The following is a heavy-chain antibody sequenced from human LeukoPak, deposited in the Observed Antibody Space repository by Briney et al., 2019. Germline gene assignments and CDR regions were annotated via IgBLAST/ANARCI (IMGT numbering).Heavy chain of an antibody. V-gene: IGHV4-59*08. D-gene: IGHD4-11*01. CDR2: ICYSGST. Sequence: PSETLSLTCTVSGGSISNYYWSWIRQPPGEGLEWIGYICYSGSTKYNPSLTSRVNISIDTYKNQFSLNLTSVTAADTAVYYCARGGLGGITAYSNYLFDYWGQGTLVTVSS. J-gene: IGHJ4*02. CDR1: GGSISNYY. CDR3: ARGGLGGITAYSNYLFDY.